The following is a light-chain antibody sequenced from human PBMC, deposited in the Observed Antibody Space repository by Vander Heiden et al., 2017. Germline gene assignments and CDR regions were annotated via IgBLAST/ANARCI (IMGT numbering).Light chain of an antibody. CDR2: HAS. CDR3: QHRSNWHPGAT. V-gene: IGKV3-11*01. J-gene: IGKJ4*02. CDR1: QSVSIY. Sequence: ELLFTPSPSTLSFSPRERATLHCPARQSVSIYFAWYDQKPGQAPRLLIYHASNRATGIRARFSGSGSGTDFTLTISSLEPEDFAVYYCQHRSNWHPGATFGGGTKVEIK.